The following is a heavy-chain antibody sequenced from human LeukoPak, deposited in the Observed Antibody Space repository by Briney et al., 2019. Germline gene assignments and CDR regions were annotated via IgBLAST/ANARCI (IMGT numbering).Heavy chain of an antibody. CDR1: GFTFSNTW. CDR3: TTETSLCYDSSGYCDY. Sequence: GGSLRLSCAASGFTFSNTWMNWVRQAPGKGLEWVGRIKRIIDGGTTDYAAPVKGRFTISRDDSKNTLYLQMNSLKTEDTAVYYCTTETSLCYDSSGYCDYWGQGTLVTVSS. J-gene: IGHJ4*02. D-gene: IGHD3-22*01. CDR2: IKRIIDGGTT. V-gene: IGHV3-15*01.